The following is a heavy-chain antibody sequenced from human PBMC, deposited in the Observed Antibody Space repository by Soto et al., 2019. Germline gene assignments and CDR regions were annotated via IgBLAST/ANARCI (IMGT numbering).Heavy chain of an antibody. J-gene: IGHJ4*02. D-gene: IGHD3-10*01. Sequence: ACAAWRESCNSSALARSLKKKGKGLEWVSAISGSGGSTYYADSVKGRFTISRDNSKNTLYLQMNSLRAEDTAVYYCAKDTYPYYYGSAPDYWGQGTLVTVSS. V-gene: IGHV3-23*01. CDR1: RESCNSSA. CDR3: AKDTYPYYYGSAPDY. CDR2: ISGSGGST.